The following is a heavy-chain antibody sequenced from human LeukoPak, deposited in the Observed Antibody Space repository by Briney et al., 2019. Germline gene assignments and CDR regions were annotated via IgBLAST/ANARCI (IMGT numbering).Heavy chain of an antibody. CDR3: ARDLSEGDIVVVPAAIGYNWFDP. Sequence: GASVKVSCKASGGTFSSYTISWVRQAPGQGLEWMGRIIPILGIANYAQKFQGRVTITAHKSTSTAYMALSSLRSEDTAVYYCARDLSEGDIVVVPAAIGYNWFDPWGQGTLVTVSS. CDR1: GGTFSSYT. J-gene: IGHJ5*02. CDR2: IIPILGIA. V-gene: IGHV1-69*04. D-gene: IGHD2-2*01.